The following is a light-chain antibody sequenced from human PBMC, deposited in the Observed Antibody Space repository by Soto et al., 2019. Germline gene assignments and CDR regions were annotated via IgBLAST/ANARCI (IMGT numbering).Light chain of an antibody. Sequence: EIVLTQSPGALSLSPGERATLSCGASKSVSSSYLAWYQQKPGQAPRLLIYGASTRATGITDRFSGSGSGTDFTRTISRLEPEDFAVYYCQQYGSSPRTFGQGTKVEIK. J-gene: IGKJ1*01. V-gene: IGKV3-20*01. CDR2: GAS. CDR1: KSVSSSY. CDR3: QQYGSSPRT.